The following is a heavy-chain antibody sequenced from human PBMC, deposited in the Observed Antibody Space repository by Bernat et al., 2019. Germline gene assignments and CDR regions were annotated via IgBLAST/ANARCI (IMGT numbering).Heavy chain of an antibody. CDR2: IYPGDSDT. CDR1: GYNFANYW. CDR3: ARHRQLLGDGGSYMDV. J-gene: IGHJ6*03. D-gene: IGHD3-10*01. V-gene: IGHV5-51*01. Sequence: EVQLVQSGTEVKKPGESLKISCKDSGYNFANYWIGWVRQVPEKGLEWMGIIYPGDSDTKYNPSFHGQGTISADRSINTAYVQWSSLKASDTAMYYCARHRQLLGDGGSYMDVWGKGTTVIVSS.